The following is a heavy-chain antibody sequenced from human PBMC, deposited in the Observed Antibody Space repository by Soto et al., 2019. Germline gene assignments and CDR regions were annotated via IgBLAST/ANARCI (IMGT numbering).Heavy chain of an antibody. CDR2: INPSGGST. CDR1: GYTFTSYY. D-gene: IGHD3-10*01. CDR3: ARDGMVLWLGHTDAFVI. J-gene: IGHJ3*02. Sequence: ASVKVSCKASGYTFTSYYMHWVRQAPGQGLEWMGIINPSGGSTSYAQKFQGRVTMTRDTSTSTVYMELSSLRSEDTAVYYCARDGMVLWLGHTDAFVIWGQGTMVILSS. V-gene: IGHV1-46*01.